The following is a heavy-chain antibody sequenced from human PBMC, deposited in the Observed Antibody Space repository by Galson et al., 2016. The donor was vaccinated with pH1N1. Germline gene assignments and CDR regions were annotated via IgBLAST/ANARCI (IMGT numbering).Heavy chain of an antibody. CDR1: GGTLSRHT. CDR3: ATETVSSGMDV. CDR2: ILPIVGIT. D-gene: IGHD4-17*01. V-gene: IGHV1-69*02. Sequence: SVKVSCKASGGTLSRHTISWVRQAPGQGLEWMGRILPIVGITNYAQKLQGRVTIIADRFTSTVSMELSGLTSDDTAVYDCATETVSSGMDVWDQGTTAPGSS. J-gene: IGHJ6*02.